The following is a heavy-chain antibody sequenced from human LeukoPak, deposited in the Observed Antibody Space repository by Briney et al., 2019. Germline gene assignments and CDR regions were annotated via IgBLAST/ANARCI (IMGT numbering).Heavy chain of an antibody. Sequence: SETLSLTCTVSGGSISSYYWSWIRQPPGKGLEWFGYIYYSGSTNYNPSLKSRVTISADTSKNQFSLKLSSVTAADTAVYYCARVGSRITSQNIVSGWFDPWGQGTLVTVSS. J-gene: IGHJ5*02. CDR3: ARVGSRITSQNIVSGWFDP. CDR1: GGSISSYY. CDR2: IYYSGST. D-gene: IGHD2/OR15-2a*01. V-gene: IGHV4-59*01.